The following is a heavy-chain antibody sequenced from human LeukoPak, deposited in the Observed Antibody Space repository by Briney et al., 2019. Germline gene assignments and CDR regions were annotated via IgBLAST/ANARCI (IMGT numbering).Heavy chain of an antibody. V-gene: IGHV3-23*01. J-gene: IGHJ4*02. CDR1: GFTFSSYA. D-gene: IGHD3-9*01. CDR3: TTYYDILTGYDY. Sequence: PGGSLRLSCAASGFTFSSYAMGWVRRAPGKGLEWVSAISGSGGSTYYADSVKGRFTISRDNSKNTLYLQMNSLKTEDTAVYYCTTYYDILTGYDYWGQGTLVTVSS. CDR2: ISGSGGST.